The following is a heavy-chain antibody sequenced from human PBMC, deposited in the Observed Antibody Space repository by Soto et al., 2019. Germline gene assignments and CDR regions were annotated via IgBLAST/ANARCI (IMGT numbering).Heavy chain of an antibody. CDR2: IYYSGST. D-gene: IGHD2-2*01. V-gene: IGHV4-59*01. CDR3: ARDWVVVVPAAYYYYGMDV. J-gene: IGHJ6*02. CDR1: GGSISSYY. Sequence: QVQLQESGPGLVKPSETLSLTCTVSGGSISSYYWSWIRQPPGKGLEWIGYIYYSGSTNYNPSLKSRVTISVDTSKNQFSLKLSSVTAADTAVYYCARDWVVVVPAAYYYYGMDVWGQGTTVTVSS.